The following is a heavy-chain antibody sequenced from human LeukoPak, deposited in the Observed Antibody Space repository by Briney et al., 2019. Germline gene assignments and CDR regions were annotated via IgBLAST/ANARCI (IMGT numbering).Heavy chain of an antibody. J-gene: IGHJ4*02. CDR1: GFTFSSYE. CDR2: ISSRGSTI. D-gene: IGHD2/OR15-2a*01. Sequence: PGGSLRLSCAASGFTFSSYEMNWVRQAPGKGLEWRSYISSRGSTIYYADAVKGRFTISRDNAKNSLYLQMNSLRAEDTAVYYCARGVFLYYFDYWGQGTLVTVSS. CDR3: ARGVFLYYFDY. V-gene: IGHV3-48*03.